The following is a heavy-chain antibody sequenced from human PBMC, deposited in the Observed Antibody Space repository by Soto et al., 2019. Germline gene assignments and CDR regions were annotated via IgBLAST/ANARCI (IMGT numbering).Heavy chain of an antibody. CDR2: IYYSGST. Sequence: SETLSLTCTVSGGSISSGGYYWSWIRQHPGKGLEWIGYIYYSGSTYYNPSLKSRVTISVDTSKNQFSLKLSSVTAADTAVYYCARDARTYYDFWSGYGYFDYWGQGTLVTVSS. CDR3: ARDARTYYDFWSGYGYFDY. CDR1: GGSISSGGYY. V-gene: IGHV4-31*03. J-gene: IGHJ4*02. D-gene: IGHD3-3*01.